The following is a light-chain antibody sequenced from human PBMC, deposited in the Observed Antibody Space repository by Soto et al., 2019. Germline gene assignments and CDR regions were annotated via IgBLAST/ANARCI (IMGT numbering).Light chain of an antibody. CDR2: GAS. Sequence: DVQVTQSPSSLSASVGDRVTITCRASQDIRTNLNWYQQKPGQAPQRLIYGASTLQGGVPPRFGGSGSGTEFTLTITSLQPEDFATYFCLQHRDDTYTFGQGTKVDVK. J-gene: IGKJ2*01. V-gene: IGKV1-17*01. CDR1: QDIRTN. CDR3: LQHRDDTYT.